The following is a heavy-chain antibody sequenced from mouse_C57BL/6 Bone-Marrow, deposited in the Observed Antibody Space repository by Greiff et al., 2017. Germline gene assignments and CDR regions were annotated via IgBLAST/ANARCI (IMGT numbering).Heavy chain of an antibody. Sequence: QVQLQQSGPGLVQPSQSLSITCTVSGFSLTSYGVHWVRQSPGKGLEWLGVIWRGGSTDYNAAFMSRLSITKDNSKSQVFFKMNSLQADDTAIYYGAKIDYDAVGYAMDYWGQGTSVTVSS. CDR2: IWRGGST. CDR1: GFSLTSYG. J-gene: IGHJ4*01. V-gene: IGHV2-5*01. D-gene: IGHD2-4*01. CDR3: AKIDYDAVGYAMDY.